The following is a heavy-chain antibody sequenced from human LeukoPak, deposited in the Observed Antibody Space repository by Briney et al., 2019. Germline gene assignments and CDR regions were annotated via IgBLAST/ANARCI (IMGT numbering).Heavy chain of an antibody. CDR1: GFTFSNYW. CDR2: IKQDGSEK. CDR3: ARALSYYYHSGSYPFDY. J-gene: IGHJ4*02. V-gene: IGHV3-7*01. Sequence: GGSLRLSCAASGFTFSNYWMSWVRQAPGKGLEWVANIKQDGSEKYYVDSVKGRFTISRDNAKNSLYLQMNSLRAEDTAVYYCARALSYYYHSGSYPFDYWGQGTLVTVSS. D-gene: IGHD3-10*01.